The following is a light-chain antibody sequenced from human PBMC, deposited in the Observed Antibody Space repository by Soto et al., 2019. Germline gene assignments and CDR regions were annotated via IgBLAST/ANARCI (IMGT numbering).Light chain of an antibody. CDR2: GAS. Sequence: ESVLTQSPGTRSLAPGERATLSCRASQSVSSSYLAWYQQKPGQAPRLLIYGASSRATGIPDRFSGSGSGTDFTLTISRLEPEDFAVYYCQQYGLTFGQGTKVDIK. V-gene: IGKV3-20*01. CDR3: QQYGLT. J-gene: IGKJ1*01. CDR1: QSVSSSY.